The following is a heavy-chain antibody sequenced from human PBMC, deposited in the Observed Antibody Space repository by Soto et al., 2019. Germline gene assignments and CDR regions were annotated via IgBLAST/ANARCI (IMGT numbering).Heavy chain of an antibody. D-gene: IGHD3-3*01. CDR1: GASISSGGYS. J-gene: IGHJ6*02. CDR3: ARELSGYYQDYYGMDV. Sequence: SETLSLTCAVSGASISSGGYSWNWIRQPPGKGLEWLGDIYHSGAAYYNPSLKSRVTISVDKSKNQFSLKLSSVTAADTAVYYCARELSGYYQDYYGMDVWGQGTTVTVSS. CDR2: IYHSGAA. V-gene: IGHV4-30-2*01.